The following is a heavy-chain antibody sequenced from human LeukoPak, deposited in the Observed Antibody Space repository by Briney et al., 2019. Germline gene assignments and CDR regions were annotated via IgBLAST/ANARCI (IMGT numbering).Heavy chain of an antibody. CDR1: GFTFSSYA. Sequence: GGSLRLSCAASGFTFSSYAMSWVRQAPGKGLEWVSAISGSGGSTYYADSVKGRFTISRDNSKNTLYLQMNSLRAEDTAVYYCARHEYSSSWYPGYYYGMDVWGQGTTVTVSS. J-gene: IGHJ6*02. D-gene: IGHD6-13*01. CDR2: ISGSGGST. CDR3: ARHEYSSSWYPGYYYGMDV. V-gene: IGHV3-23*01.